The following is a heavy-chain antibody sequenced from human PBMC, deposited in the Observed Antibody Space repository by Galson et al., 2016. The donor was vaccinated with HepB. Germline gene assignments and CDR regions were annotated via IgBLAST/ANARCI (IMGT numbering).Heavy chain of an antibody. CDR1: GFNVRSNY. CDR2: IYSGGAT. Sequence: SLRLSCAGSGFNVRSNYMNWVRQAPGKGLKWVSVIYSGGATSYADSVKGRFTMSRDTSNNTVFLQMNSLRTEDTAVYYCAKNLDSGWHFPFDYWGQGILVTVSS. CDR3: AKNLDSGWHFPFDY. V-gene: IGHV3-53*01. D-gene: IGHD3-22*01. J-gene: IGHJ4*02.